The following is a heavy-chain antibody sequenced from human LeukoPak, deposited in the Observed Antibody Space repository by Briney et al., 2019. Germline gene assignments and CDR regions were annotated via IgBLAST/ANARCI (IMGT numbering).Heavy chain of an antibody. J-gene: IGHJ5*02. D-gene: IGHD3-10*01. CDR1: GGSVRTSSYY. Sequence: KASETLSLTCTVSGGSVRTSSYYWGWIRQPPGKGLEWIGSIYYSSGNTYYNPSLESRVTISLDTSKNQFSLKLRSVTAADTAVYYCAREGYYGSGSYWDPFDPWGQGTLVTVSS. CDR3: AREGYYGSGSYWDPFDP. CDR2: IYYSSGNT. V-gene: IGHV4-39*07.